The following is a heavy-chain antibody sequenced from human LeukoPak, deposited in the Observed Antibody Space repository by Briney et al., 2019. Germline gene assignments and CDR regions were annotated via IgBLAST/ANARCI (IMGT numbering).Heavy chain of an antibody. CDR2: ISNSGGST. V-gene: IGHV3-23*01. CDR3: APSPYDYVWGNYR. Sequence: GGSLRLSCAASGFAFSSYAMSWVRQAPGMGLEWVSSISNSGGSTYYTDSVKGRFTISRDNSKNTLYLQMNSLRAEDTAVYYCAPSPYDYVWGNYRWGQGILVIVSS. J-gene: IGHJ4*02. D-gene: IGHD3-16*02. CDR1: GFAFSSYA.